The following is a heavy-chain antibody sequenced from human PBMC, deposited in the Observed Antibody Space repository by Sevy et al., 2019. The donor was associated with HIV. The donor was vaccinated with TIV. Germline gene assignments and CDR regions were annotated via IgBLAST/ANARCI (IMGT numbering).Heavy chain of an antibody. CDR2: IRSKAYGGTT. CDR3: TRGAFPTQEAYSSSWYVRAFDI. J-gene: IGHJ3*02. D-gene: IGHD6-13*01. CDR1: GFTFGDYA. V-gene: IGHV3-49*03. Sequence: GGSLRLSCTASGFTFGDYAMSWFRQAPGKGLEWVGFIRSKAYGGTTEYAASVKGRFTISRDDSKSIAYLQMNSLKTEDTAVYYGTRGAFPTQEAYSSSWYVRAFDIWGQGTMVTVSS.